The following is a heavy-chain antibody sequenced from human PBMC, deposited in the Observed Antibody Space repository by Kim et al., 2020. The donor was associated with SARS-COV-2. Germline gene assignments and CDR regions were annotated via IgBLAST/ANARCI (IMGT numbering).Heavy chain of an antibody. V-gene: IGHV3-74*01. Sequence: YADSVKGRFTISRDNAKNTLYLQMNSLRAEDTAVYYCARAYYERHPWFDPWGQGTLVTVSS. D-gene: IGHD3-3*01. J-gene: IGHJ5*02. CDR3: ARAYYERHPWFDP.